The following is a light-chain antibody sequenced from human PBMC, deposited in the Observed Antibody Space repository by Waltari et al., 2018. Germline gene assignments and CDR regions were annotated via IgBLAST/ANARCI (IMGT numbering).Light chain of an antibody. V-gene: IGLV7-46*01. CDR3: LLYYSGVRV. CDR2: DTS. Sequence: QAVVTQEPSLTVSPGGPVTLTCGSSPGAVTSGHYPYWFHQKPGQAPRTLIYDTSNKHSWTPARFSGSLLGGKAALTLSGAQPEDEAEYYCLLYYSGVRVFGGGTKLTVL. CDR1: PGAVTSGHY. J-gene: IGLJ3*02.